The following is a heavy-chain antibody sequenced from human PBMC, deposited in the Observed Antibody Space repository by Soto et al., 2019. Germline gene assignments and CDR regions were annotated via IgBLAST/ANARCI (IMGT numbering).Heavy chain of an antibody. V-gene: IGHV2-5*02. CDR2: IYWDDDK. D-gene: IGHD6-19*01. CDR3: AHRRIGLEGSVRYFDY. Sequence: QITLKESGPTLVKPTQTLTLTCACSGFSLSTRGVGVGWIRQPPGKALEWLALIYWDDDKRYSPSLESRLTITKDTSKNQVVLTMTDVDPVDTATYYCAHRRIGLEGSVRYFDYWGQGTLVTVSS. J-gene: IGHJ4*02. CDR1: GFSLSTRGVG.